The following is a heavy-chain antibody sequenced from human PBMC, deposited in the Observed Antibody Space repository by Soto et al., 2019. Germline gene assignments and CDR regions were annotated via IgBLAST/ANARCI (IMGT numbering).Heavy chain of an antibody. Sequence: QVQLVQSGAEVKKPGSSVKVSCKVSGGSLKNYAIRWVRQARGQGHEWMGGISPGFGRISYAVTFQGRVTIIADESTGTVSLDLRSLRSGETAVYYLADLSLGYCITTTCPADYWCQGTLVTVSS. V-gene: IGHV1-69*12. CDR2: ISPGFGRI. CDR1: GGSLKNYA. CDR3: ADLSLGYCITTTCPADY. D-gene: IGHD2-2*03. J-gene: IGHJ4*02.